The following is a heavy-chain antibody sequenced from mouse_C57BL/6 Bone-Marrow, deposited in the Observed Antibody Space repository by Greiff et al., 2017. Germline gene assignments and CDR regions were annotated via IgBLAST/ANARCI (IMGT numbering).Heavy chain of an antibody. J-gene: IGHJ2*01. D-gene: IGHD2-4*01. CDR1: GYTFTSYW. V-gene: IGHV1-59*01. CDR3: AMGLREDYFDY. Sequence: QVQLQQPGAELVRPGTSVKLSCKASGYTFTSYWMHWVKQRPGQGLEWIGVIDPSDSYTNYNQKFKGKATLTVDTSSSTAYMQLSSLTSEDSAVYYCAMGLREDYFDYWGQGTTLTVSS. CDR2: IDPSDSYT.